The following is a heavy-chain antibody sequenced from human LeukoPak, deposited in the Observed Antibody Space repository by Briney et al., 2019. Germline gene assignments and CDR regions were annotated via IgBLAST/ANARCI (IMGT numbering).Heavy chain of an antibody. V-gene: IGHV4-4*02. J-gene: IGHJ4*02. Sequence: SETLSLTCAVSGGSISSSTWWSWVRQPPGKGLEWIGEIHRSGSTYYNPSLESRLTMSLDKSKNQFSLSLYSMAAADTAVYFCATGGSSWNEYWGQGTLVTVSS. CDR3: ATGGSSWNEY. CDR2: IHRSGST. CDR1: GGSISSSTW. D-gene: IGHD6-13*01.